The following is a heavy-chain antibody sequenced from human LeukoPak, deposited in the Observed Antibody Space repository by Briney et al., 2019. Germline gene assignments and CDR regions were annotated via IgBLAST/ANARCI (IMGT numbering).Heavy chain of an antibody. J-gene: IGHJ3*02. D-gene: IGHD5-12*01. CDR3: ARGRYDYFGIRGADSFDI. V-gene: IGHV4-34*01. CDR1: GGSFSGYF. Sequence: SETLSLTCAVYGGSFSGYFWSRIRQPPGKGLEWIGEINHSGSTNYNPSLKSRVTISVDTSKNHFSLRLSSVTAADTAVYYCARGRYDYFGIRGADSFDIWGQGTMVTVSS. CDR2: INHSGST.